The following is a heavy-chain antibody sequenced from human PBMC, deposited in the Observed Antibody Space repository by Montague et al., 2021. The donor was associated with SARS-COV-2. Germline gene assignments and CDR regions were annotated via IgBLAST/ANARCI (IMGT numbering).Heavy chain of an antibody. CDR3: VKGSGYP. J-gene: IGHJ5*02. CDR2: IYDSGST. CDR1: GDSVISDKYY. V-gene: IGHV4-61*01. D-gene: IGHD3-22*01. Sequence: SETLSLTCTVTGDSVISDKYYWSWIRQPPGKGLEWIGYIYDSGSTSYNPSLHSRVTITIDTSKNQFSLNLMSVTPADTAVYYCVKGSGYPWGQGNLVTVS.